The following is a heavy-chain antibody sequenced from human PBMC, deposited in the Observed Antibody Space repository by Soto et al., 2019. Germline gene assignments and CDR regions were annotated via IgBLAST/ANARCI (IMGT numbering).Heavy chain of an antibody. CDR2: INHSGST. D-gene: IGHD4-17*01. CDR3: ARVVGDYVSYYYMDV. CDR1: GGSFSGYY. V-gene: IGHV4-34*01. Sequence: SETLSLTCAVYGGSFSGYYWSWIRQPPGKGLEWIGEINHSGSTNYNPSLKSRVTISVDTSKNQFSLKLSSVTAADTAVYYCARVVGDYVSYYYMDVWGKGTTVTVSS. J-gene: IGHJ6*03.